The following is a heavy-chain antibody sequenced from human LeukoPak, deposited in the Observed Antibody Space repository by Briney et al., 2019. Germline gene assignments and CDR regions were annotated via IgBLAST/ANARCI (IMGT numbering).Heavy chain of an antibody. CDR1: GFTFGDYA. J-gene: IGHJ4*02. D-gene: IGHD2-15*01. Sequence: GGSLRLSCTAPGFTFGDYAMNWVRQAPGKGPEWVGFITSKAYGGTREYAASVKGRFTISRDDSKSIAYLQMNSLKTEDTAVYYCSRMTYCSGGSCSFDYWGQGTLVTVSS. CDR2: ITSKAYGGTR. V-gene: IGHV3-49*04. CDR3: SRMTYCSGGSCSFDY.